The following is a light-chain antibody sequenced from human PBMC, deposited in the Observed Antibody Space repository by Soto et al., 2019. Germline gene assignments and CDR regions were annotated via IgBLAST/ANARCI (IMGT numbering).Light chain of an antibody. J-gene: IGLJ3*02. Sequence: QSALTQPASVSGSPGQSITISCTGTSSDVGSYNLVSWYQQHPGKAPKLMIYEGSKRPSGVSNRFSRSKSGNTASLTISGLQAEDEADYYCCSYAGSRVFGGGTKVTVL. CDR3: CSYAGSRV. V-gene: IGLV2-23*01. CDR1: SSDVGSYNL. CDR2: EGS.